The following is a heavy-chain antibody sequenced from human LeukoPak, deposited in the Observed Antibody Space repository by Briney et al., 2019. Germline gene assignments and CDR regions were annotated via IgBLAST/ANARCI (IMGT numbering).Heavy chain of an antibody. J-gene: IGHJ6*03. D-gene: IGHD5-18*01. CDR2: INHSGST. CDR3: ARWPRGYSYGYGGHYYYMDV. CDR1: GGSFSGYY. Sequence: PSETLSLTCAVYGGSFSGYYWSWIRQPPGKGLEWIGEINHSGSTNYNPSLKSRVTISVDTSKNQFSLKLSSVTAADTAVYYCARWPRGYSYGYGGHYYYMDVWGKGTTVTVSS. V-gene: IGHV4-34*01.